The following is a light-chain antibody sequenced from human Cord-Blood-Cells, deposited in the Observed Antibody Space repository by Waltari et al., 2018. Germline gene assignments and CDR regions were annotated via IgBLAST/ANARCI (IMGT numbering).Light chain of an antibody. V-gene: IGKV1-33*01. CDR1: QDISNY. CDR3: QQYDTVYS. Sequence: DIQMTQSPSSLSASVGDRVTITCQASQDISNYLNWYQQKPGKAPKLLIYDASNLETGVPSRFNGSGSGTDFTFTISSLQPEDIATYYCQQYDTVYSFGQGTKLEIK. CDR2: DAS. J-gene: IGKJ2*03.